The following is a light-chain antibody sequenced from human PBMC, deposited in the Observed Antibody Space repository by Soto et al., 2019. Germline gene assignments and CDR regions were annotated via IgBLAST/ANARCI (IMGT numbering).Light chain of an antibody. CDR2: AAS. CDR3: QQSYNTPLFT. J-gene: IGKJ3*01. Sequence: DIQMTQSPSSLSASVGDRVTITCRASQSISSYLNWYQQKPGKAPKLLIYAASSLQSGVPSRFSGSGSGTYFTLPISSLQPEDFATYYCQQSYNTPLFTFGPGTKVDIK. CDR1: QSISSY. V-gene: IGKV1-39*01.